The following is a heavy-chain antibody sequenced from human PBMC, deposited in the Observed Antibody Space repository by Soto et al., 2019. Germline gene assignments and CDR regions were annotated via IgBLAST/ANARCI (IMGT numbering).Heavy chain of an antibody. V-gene: IGHV3-23*01. Sequence: LRLSCAASGFTFSSYAMSWVRQAPGKGLEWVSAISGSGGSTYYADSVKGRFTISRDNSKNTLYLQMNSLRAEDTAVYYCAALDHHPTPLNDYWGQGTLVTVSS. CDR1: GFTFSSYA. J-gene: IGHJ4*02. CDR3: AALDHHPTPLNDY. CDR2: ISGSGGST. D-gene: IGHD3-9*01.